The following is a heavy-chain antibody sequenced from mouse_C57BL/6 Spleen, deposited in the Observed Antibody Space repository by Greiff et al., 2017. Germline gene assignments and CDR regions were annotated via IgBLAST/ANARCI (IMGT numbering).Heavy chain of an antibody. Sequence: VQLQQSGAELAKPGASVKLSCKASGYTFTSYWMHWVKQRPGQGLEWIGYINPSSGYTKYNQKFEDKATLTADKSSSTAYMQLSSLTYEDSAVYYCARLGTTVVATDYYAMDYWGQGTSVTVSS. D-gene: IGHD1-1*01. J-gene: IGHJ4*01. CDR1: GYTFTSYW. V-gene: IGHV1-7*01. CDR3: ARLGTTVVATDYYAMDY. CDR2: INPSSGYT.